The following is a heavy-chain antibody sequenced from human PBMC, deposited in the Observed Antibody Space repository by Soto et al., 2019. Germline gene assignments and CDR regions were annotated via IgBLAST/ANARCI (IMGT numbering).Heavy chain of an antibody. CDR2: ISGSGGST. Sequence: GGSLRLSCAASGFTFSSYAMSWVRQAPGKGLEWVSAISGSGGSTYYADSVKGRFTISRDNSKNTLYLQMNSLRAEDTAAYYCANLLSSWSLAFDYWGQGTLVTVSS. D-gene: IGHD6-19*01. CDR3: ANLLSSWSLAFDY. V-gene: IGHV3-23*01. J-gene: IGHJ4*02. CDR1: GFTFSSYA.